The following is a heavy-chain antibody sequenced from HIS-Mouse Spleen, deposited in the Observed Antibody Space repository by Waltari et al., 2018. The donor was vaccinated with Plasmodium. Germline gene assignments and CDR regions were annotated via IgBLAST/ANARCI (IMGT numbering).Heavy chain of an antibody. V-gene: IGHV4-34*01. D-gene: IGHD6-13*01. CDR3: ASKPGIAAAGPDY. CDR2: INHSGST. J-gene: IGHJ4*02. Sequence: QVQLQQWGAGLLKPSETLSLTCAVSGGSFSGYYCRWLRQPPGKGLEWIGEINHSGSTNYNPSLKSRVTISVDTSKNQFSLKLSSVTAADTAVYYCASKPGIAAAGPDYWGQGTLVTVSS. CDR1: GGSFSGYY.